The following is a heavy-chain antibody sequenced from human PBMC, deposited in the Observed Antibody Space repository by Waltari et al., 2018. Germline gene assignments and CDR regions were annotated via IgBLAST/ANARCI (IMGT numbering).Heavy chain of an antibody. Sequence: VQLVQSGAEVKKPGASVKVSCKVSGYTLTELSMHWGRQAPGKGLEWMGGLDPEDSETIYAQKFKGRVTRTEDTATDTAYMERCSLRSEDTAVDYCATGATGPTYDYWGQGTLVTVSS. V-gene: IGHV1-24*01. CDR1: GYTLTELS. CDR2: LDPEDSET. J-gene: IGHJ4*02. CDR3: ATGATGPTYDY. D-gene: IGHD3-9*01.